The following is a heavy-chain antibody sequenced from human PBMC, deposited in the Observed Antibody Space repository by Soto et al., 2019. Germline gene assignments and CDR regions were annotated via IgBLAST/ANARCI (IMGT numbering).Heavy chain of an antibody. CDR1: GFTFSSYG. D-gene: IGHD5-12*01. V-gene: IGHV3-30*18. J-gene: IGHJ4*02. CDR2: ISYDGSNK. CDR3: AKDQGYSGYDTHDTTDY. Sequence: QVQLVESGGGVVQPGRSLRLSCAASGFTFSSYGMHWVRQAPGKGLEWVAVISYDGSNKYYADSVKGRFTISRDNSKNTLYLQMNSLRAEDTAVYYCAKDQGYSGYDTHDTTDYWGQGTLVTVSS.